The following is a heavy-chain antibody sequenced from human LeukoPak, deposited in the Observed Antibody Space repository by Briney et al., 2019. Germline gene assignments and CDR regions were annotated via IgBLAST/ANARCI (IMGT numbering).Heavy chain of an antibody. V-gene: IGHV1-69*13. CDR2: IIPISGTA. J-gene: IGHJ6*02. CDR1: GGTFSSYA. D-gene: IGHD4-17*01. CDR3: ATRLDGPRGPYYYYGMDV. Sequence: SVKVSCKASGGTFSSYAISWVRQAPGQGLEWMGGIIPISGTANYAQKFQGRVTNTADESTSTAFMELSSLRSEDTAVYYCATRLDGPRGPYYYYGMDVWGQGTTVTVSS.